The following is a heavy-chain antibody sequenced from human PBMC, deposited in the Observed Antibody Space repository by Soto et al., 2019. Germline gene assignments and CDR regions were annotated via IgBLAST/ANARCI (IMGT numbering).Heavy chain of an antibody. D-gene: IGHD5-12*01. CDR2: INHSGST. V-gene: IGHV4-34*01. CDR1: GGSFSGYY. J-gene: IGHJ4*02. Sequence: QVQLQQWGAGLLKPSETLSLTCAVYGGSFSGYYWSWIRQPPGKGLEWIGEINHSGSTNYNPSLKSRVTIAVDAAKNQFALKLSSVTAADTAVYYCARGRGYRGYDAGWGYWGQGTLVTVSS. CDR3: ARGRGYRGYDAGWGY.